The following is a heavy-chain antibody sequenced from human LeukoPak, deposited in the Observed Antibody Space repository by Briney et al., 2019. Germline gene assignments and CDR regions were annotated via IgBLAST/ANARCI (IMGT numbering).Heavy chain of an antibody. CDR2: ISYDAKSN. CDR3: ARDRDNYDFWSGLTSYYFDY. J-gene: IGHJ4*02. V-gene: IGHV3-30*03. Sequence: PGGSLRLSCAASGFTFSSYGMHWVRQVPGKGLEWVAVISYDAKSNYHVDSVKGRFTISRDNSKNTLYLQMNSLRAEDTAVYYCARDRDNYDFWSGLTSYYFDYWGQGTLVTVSS. CDR1: GFTFSSYG. D-gene: IGHD3-3*01.